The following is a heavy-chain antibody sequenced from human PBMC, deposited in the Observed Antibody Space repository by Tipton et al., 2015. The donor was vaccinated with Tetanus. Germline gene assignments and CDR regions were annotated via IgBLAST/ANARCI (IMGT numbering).Heavy chain of an antibody. CDR2: INYSGTT. Sequence: LRLSCAVYGGSFSGYYWNWIRQPPGKGLEWIGEINYSGTTNYNPSLKSRVTMSVDTSKNQFSLSLTSVTAADSGVYFCAREEPPGRFFPDSSGSSGWGQGILVTVSS. CDR3: AREEPPGRFFPDSSGSSG. V-gene: IGHV4-34*01. D-gene: IGHD3-22*01. CDR1: GGSFSGYY. J-gene: IGHJ4*02.